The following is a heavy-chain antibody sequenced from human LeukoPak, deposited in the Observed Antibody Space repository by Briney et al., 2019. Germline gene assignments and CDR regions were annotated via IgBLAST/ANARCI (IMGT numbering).Heavy chain of an antibody. V-gene: IGHV4-31*03. D-gene: IGHD3-22*01. CDR3: ARDQRYDSSGYYWFDP. CDR2: IYYSGST. J-gene: IGHJ5*02. CDR1: GGSISSGGYY. Sequence: SQTLSLTCTVSGGSISSGGYYWSWIRQHPGKDLEWIGYIYYSGSTYYNPSLKSRVTISVDTSKNQFSLKLSSVTAADTAVYYCARDQRYDSSGYYWFDPWGQGTLVTVSS.